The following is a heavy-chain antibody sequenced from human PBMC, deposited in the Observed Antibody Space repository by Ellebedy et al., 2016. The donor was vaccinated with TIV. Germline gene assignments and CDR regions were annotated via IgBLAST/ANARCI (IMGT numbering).Heavy chain of an antibody. V-gene: IGHV1-46*01. Sequence: ASVKVSCKASGYTFSSYYMHWVRQAPGQGLEWMGVINPSGGRTSYAQKLQGRVTMTRDTSTSTAYMELSSLRSEDTAVYYCATSMVVIIPSNFDYWGQGTLVTVSS. CDR2: INPSGGRT. CDR3: ATSMVVIIPSNFDY. D-gene: IGHD3-3*01. J-gene: IGHJ4*02. CDR1: GYTFSSYY.